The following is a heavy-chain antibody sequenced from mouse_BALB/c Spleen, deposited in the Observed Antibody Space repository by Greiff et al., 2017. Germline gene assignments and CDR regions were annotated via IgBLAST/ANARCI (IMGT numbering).Heavy chain of an antibody. CDR3: ARGELGRGDFDD. V-gene: IGHV5-17*02. CDR2: ISSGSSTI. CDR1: GFTFSSFG. Sequence: EVQRVESGGGLVQPGGSRKLSCAASGFTFSSFGMHWVRQAPEKGLEWVAYISSGSSTIYYADTVKGRFTISRDNPKNTLFLQMTSLRSEDTAMYYCARGELGRGDFDDWGAGTTVTVSS. J-gene: IGHJ1*01. D-gene: IGHD4-1*01.